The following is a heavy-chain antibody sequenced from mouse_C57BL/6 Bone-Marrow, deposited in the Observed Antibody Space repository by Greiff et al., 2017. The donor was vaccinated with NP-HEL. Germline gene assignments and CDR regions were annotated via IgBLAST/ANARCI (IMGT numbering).Heavy chain of an antibody. CDR2: IDPSDSST. J-gene: IGHJ2*01. D-gene: IGHD1-1*01. CDR1: GYTFTSYW. V-gene: IGHV1-59*01. CDR3: ARRYYYGSSYYFDD. Sequence: QVQLQQPGAELVRPGTSVKLSCKASGYTFTSYWMHWVKQRPGQGLEWIGVIDPSDSSTNYNQKFKGKATLTVDTSSSTAYMQLSSLTSEDSAVYYCARRYYYGSSYYFDDWGQGTTLTVSS.